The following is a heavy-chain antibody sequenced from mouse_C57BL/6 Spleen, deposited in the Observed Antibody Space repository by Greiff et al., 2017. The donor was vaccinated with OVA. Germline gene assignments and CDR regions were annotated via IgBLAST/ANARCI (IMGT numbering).Heavy chain of an antibody. V-gene: IGHV5-9*01. Sequence: EVMLVESGGGLVKPGGSLKLSCAASGFTFSSYTMSWVRQPPEKRLEWVATISGGGGNTYSPASVKGRFTISRDNAKNSLYLQMSSLRSEDTALYYCARQKFGDYWGQGTTLTVSS. J-gene: IGHJ2*01. D-gene: IGHD1-3*01. CDR2: ISGGGGNT. CDR1: GFTFSSYT. CDR3: ARQKFGDY.